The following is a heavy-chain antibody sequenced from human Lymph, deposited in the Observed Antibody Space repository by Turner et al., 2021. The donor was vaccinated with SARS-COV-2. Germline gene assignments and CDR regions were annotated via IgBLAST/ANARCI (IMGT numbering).Heavy chain of an antibody. CDR3: ARDIPTTADYFDY. CDR1: GFTFSTYS. J-gene: IGHJ4*02. D-gene: IGHD4-17*01. CDR2: ISSSSSYI. V-gene: IGHV3-21*01. Sequence: EVQLVESGGGLVKPGGSLRLSCAASGFTFSTYSMNWVRRAPGKGLEWISSISSSSSYIYYAASVKGRFTISRDDAKNSLYLQMNSLRAEDTAVYYCARDIPTTADYFDYWGQGTLVTVSS.